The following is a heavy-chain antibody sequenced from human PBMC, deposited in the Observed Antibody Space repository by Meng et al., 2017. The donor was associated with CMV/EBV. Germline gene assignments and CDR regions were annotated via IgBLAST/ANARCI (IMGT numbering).Heavy chain of an antibody. CDR2: IYYSGST. CDR1: GGSVSSGSYY. Sequence: SGGSVSSGSYYWSWIRQPPGKGLEWIGYIYYSGSTNYNPSLKSRVTISVDTSKNQFSLKLSSVTAADTAVYYCARDGRYYYYGMDVWGQGTTVTVSS. V-gene: IGHV4-61*01. D-gene: IGHD3/OR15-3a*01. CDR3: ARDGRYYYYGMDV. J-gene: IGHJ6*02.